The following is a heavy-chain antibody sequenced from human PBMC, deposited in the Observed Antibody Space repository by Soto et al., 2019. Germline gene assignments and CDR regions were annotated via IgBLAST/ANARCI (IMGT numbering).Heavy chain of an antibody. Sequence: ASVKVSCKASGYIFTAYSMHWVRQAPEQGLEWVGWFNPNSGDTIYAQKFQGRVTLTGDTSISTAYMELYSLTSDDTAVYYCAREASAVISLDYWGQGTLVTVSS. D-gene: IGHD6-19*01. CDR3: AREASAVISLDY. CDR1: GYIFTAYS. J-gene: IGHJ4*02. V-gene: IGHV1-2*02. CDR2: FNPNSGDT.